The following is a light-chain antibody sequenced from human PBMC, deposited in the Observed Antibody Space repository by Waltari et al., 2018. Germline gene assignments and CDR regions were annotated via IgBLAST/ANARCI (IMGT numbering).Light chain of an antibody. Sequence: EIVVTQSPATLSVSPGERATLSCKASQSISRSLNWYQHKPGQPPRLVIYDASNRPSGIPARFSGSGSGTDFTLTINSLEPEDSAVYYCQQRSNWPPYTFGQGTKLEI. CDR1: QSISRS. CDR2: DAS. CDR3: QQRSNWPPYT. V-gene: IGKV3-11*01. J-gene: IGKJ2*01.